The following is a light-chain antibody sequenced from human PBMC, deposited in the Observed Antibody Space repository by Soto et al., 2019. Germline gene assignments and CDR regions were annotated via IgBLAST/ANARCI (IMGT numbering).Light chain of an antibody. CDR1: SSNIGNCY. V-gene: IGLV1-51*01. Sequence: QSVPTQPPSVSAAPGQKICISCPGSSSNIGNCYVSWYHQLPRTAPKLLIYANTRRPSGIPDRFSGSKSGTSATLAITGLQTGDEGHYSCGAWDSSLNVYLFGGGTKVTVL. CDR2: ANT. CDR3: GAWDSSLNVYL. J-gene: IGLJ1*01.